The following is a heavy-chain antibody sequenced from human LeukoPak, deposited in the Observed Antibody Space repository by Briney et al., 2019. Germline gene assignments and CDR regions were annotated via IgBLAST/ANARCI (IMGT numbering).Heavy chain of an antibody. D-gene: IGHD3-22*01. CDR2: ISYDGSNK. V-gene: IGHV3-30-3*01. Sequence: GGSPRLSCAASGFTFSSYAMHWVRQAPGKGLEWVAVISYDGSNKYYADSVKGRFTISRDNSKNTLYLQMNSLRAEDTAVNYCARDMYYDSSGYPIYWGQGTLVTVSS. CDR3: ARDMYYDSSGYPIY. J-gene: IGHJ4*02. CDR1: GFTFSSYA.